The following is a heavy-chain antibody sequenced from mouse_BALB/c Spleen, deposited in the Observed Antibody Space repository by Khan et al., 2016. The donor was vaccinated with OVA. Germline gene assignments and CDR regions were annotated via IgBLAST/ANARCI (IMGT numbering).Heavy chain of an antibody. Sequence: EVQLPESGPGLVKPSQSLSLTCTVTGYSITSGYGWNWIRQFPGNKLEWMGYISYSGSTNYHPSLKSRISITRDTSKNQFFLQLNSVTTEDTATYYCARTARIKYWGQGTTLTVSS. CDR3: ARTARIKY. D-gene: IGHD1-2*01. J-gene: IGHJ2*01. CDR1: GYSITSGYG. CDR2: ISYSGST. V-gene: IGHV3-2*02.